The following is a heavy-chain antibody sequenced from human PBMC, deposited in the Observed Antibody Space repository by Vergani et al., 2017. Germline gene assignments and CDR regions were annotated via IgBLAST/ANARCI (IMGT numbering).Heavy chain of an antibody. V-gene: IGHV3-30*02. CDR3: VRDRGLCAGGRCYTEAWDY. CDR1: GFTFSNFG. CDR2: IGKDGINT. Sequence: QVQLVESAGGVVQPGGSLRLSCAASGFTFSNFGMHWIRQAPGKGLEWLAYIGKDGINTRYRDAVKGRFTISRDIAKNTLYLQVRSLRLEDTGVYHCVRDRGLCAGGRCYTEAWDYWGQGTPVTVSS. D-gene: IGHD2-2*02. J-gene: IGHJ4*02.